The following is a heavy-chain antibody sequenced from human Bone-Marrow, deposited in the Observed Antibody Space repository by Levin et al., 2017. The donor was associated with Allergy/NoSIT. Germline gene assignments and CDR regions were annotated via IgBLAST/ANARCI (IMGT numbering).Heavy chain of an antibody. CDR3: AGSGSWYYYYMDV. CDR2: IYHSGST. D-gene: IGHD3-3*01. J-gene: IGHJ6*03. V-gene: IGHV4-30-2*01. Sequence: SQTLSLTCAVSGGSISSGGYSWSWIRQPPGKGLEWIGYIYHSGSTYYNPSLKSRVTISVDRSKNQFSLKLSSVTAADTAVYYCAGSGSWYYYYMDVWGKGTTVTVSS. CDR1: GGSISSGGYS.